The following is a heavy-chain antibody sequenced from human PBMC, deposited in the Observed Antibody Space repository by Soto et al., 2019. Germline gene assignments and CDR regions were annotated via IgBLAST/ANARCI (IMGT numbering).Heavy chain of an antibody. V-gene: IGHV4-39*01. CDR1: GGSISSSSYY. CDR2: IFYSGST. CDR3: ARIVRGIVITYYYMDV. Sequence: QVQLQESGPGLVKPSETLSLTCTVSGGSISSSSYYWGWIRQPPGKGLEWIGSIFYSGSTYYNPSLQSRGTLSVDTSTNQFSLKLRSVTAADTAVDYCARIVRGIVITYYYMDVWGKGTTVTVSS. J-gene: IGHJ6*03. D-gene: IGHD2-21*01.